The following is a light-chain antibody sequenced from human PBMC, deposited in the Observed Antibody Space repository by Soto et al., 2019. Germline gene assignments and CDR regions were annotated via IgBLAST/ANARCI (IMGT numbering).Light chain of an antibody. CDR1: QGVSSN. J-gene: IGKJ5*01. CDR3: QQYAILRIT. CDR2: GAS. V-gene: IGKV3-15*01. Sequence: EIVIAASPGPRFVTPRERATLSCRASQGVSSNLAWYQQKPGQAPRLLIYGASSRATGIPVRFGGSGSGTEFTLTISSLQSEDVAVYYCQQYAILRITFGQGTRLDIK.